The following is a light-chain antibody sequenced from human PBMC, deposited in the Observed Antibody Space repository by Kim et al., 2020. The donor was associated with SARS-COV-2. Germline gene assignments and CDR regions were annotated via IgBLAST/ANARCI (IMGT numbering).Light chain of an antibody. CDR1: QSISSY. CDR3: QQSYSTLPLT. J-gene: IGKJ4*01. Sequence: DIQMTQSPSSLSASVGDRVTITCRASQSISSYLNWYQQKPGKAPKLLIYAASSLQSGVPSRFSGSGSGTDFTLTISSLQPADFATYYCQQSYSTLPLTFGGGTKVDIK. CDR2: AAS. V-gene: IGKV1-39*01.